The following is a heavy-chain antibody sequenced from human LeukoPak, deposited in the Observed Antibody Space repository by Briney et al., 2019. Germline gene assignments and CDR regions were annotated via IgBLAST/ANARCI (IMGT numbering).Heavy chain of an antibody. Sequence: GGSLRLSCEASGFTFSDKWMHWVRQTPGKGLMWVSRISPDGSVINYADSVSGRFTISRDNAKNTLYLQMNSLRDEDTALCYCVMGYYWRYYHSHGDDFDYWGQGTLVTVSS. D-gene: IGHD3-22*01. CDR2: ISPDGSVI. V-gene: IGHV3-74*01. CDR1: GFTFSDKW. J-gene: IGHJ4*02. CDR3: VMGYYWRYYHSHGDDFDY.